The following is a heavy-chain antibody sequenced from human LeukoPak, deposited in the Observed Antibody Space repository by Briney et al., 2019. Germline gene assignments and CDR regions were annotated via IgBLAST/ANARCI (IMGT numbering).Heavy chain of an antibody. CDR3: ARECSTCSYYFDY. J-gene: IGHJ4*02. CDR2: IYSGGST. D-gene: IGHD2-2*01. Sequence: PGGFLRLSCAASGFTVSSNYMSWVRQAPGKGLEWVSVIYSGGSTYYADSVKGRFTISRDNSKNTLYLQMNSLRAEDTAVYYCARECSTCSYYFDYWGQGTLVTVSS. V-gene: IGHV3-66*02. CDR1: GFTVSSNY.